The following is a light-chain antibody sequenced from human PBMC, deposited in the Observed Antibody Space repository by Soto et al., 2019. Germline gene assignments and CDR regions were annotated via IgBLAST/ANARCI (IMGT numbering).Light chain of an antibody. CDR2: GAS. CDR1: QSVSSY. CDR3: QQYGSSPQT. Sequence: EIVLTQSPGTLSLSPGERATLSCRASQSVSSYLTWYQQKPGQAPRVLIYGASSRATGIPDRFSGSGSGTDFTLTISRLEPEDFAVYYCQQYGSSPQTFGQGTKLEIK. J-gene: IGKJ2*01. V-gene: IGKV3-20*01.